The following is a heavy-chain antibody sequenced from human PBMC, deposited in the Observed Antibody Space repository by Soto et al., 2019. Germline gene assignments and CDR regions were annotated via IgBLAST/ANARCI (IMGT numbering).Heavy chain of an antibody. CDR1: GYTFTSYG. CDR3: ARDLRFIGTMVRGVPIYGMDL. V-gene: IGHV1-18*01. D-gene: IGHD3-10*01. Sequence: QVQLVQSGAEVKKPGASVKVSCKASGYTFTSYGISWVRQAPGQGLEWMGWISAYNGNTNYAQKHQGRVTMTTDTTTSTAYMELRSRRSDDTAVYYCARDLRFIGTMVRGVPIYGMDLWGQGTTVTVSS. J-gene: IGHJ6*02. CDR2: ISAYNGNT.